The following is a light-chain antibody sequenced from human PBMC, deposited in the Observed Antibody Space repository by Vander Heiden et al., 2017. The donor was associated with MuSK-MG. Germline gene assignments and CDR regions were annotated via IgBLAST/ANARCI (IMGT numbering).Light chain of an antibody. Sequence: QSVLTQPPSVSGAPGQRLTISCTGSSSNIGAGYDVRWYQQLPGTAPNLLIYGNKYRPSGVPARFSGSRSGSSASLAITGLQAEDEADYYCQSYDTSLSGSVFGGGTKLTVL. CDR1: SSNIGAGYD. CDR2: GNK. CDR3: QSYDTSLSGSV. V-gene: IGLV1-40*01. J-gene: IGLJ2*01.